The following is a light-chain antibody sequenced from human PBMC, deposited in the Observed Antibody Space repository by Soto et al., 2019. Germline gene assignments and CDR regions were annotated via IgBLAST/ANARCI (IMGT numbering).Light chain of an antibody. CDR1: QSVSSSY. CDR2: GAS. Sequence: EIVFTQSPFTLSLSPLEISTLSFMSSQSVSSSYLAWYQQKPGQAPRLLIYGASSRATGIPDRFSGSGSGTDFTLTISRLEPEDFAVYYCHQYGSSSWTFGQGTKVDIK. J-gene: IGKJ1*01. V-gene: IGKV3-20*01. CDR3: HQYGSSSWT.